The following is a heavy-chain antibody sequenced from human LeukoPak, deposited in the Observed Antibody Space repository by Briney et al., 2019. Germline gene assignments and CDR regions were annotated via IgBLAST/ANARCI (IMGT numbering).Heavy chain of an antibody. D-gene: IGHD2-2*01. CDR3: ARDCSSTSCQYYFDY. CDR2: INPSGGST. CDR1: GYTFTSYY. V-gene: IGHV1-46*01. J-gene: IGHJ4*02. Sequence: ASVKVSCKASGYTFTSYYMHWVRQAPRQGLEWMGIINPSGGSTSYAQKFQGRVTMTRDTSTSTVYMELSSLRSEDTAVYYCARDCSSTSCQYYFDYWGQGTLVTVSS.